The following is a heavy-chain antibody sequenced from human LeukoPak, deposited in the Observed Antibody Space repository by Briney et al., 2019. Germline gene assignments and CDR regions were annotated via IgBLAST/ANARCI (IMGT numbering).Heavy chain of an antibody. CDR2: TIPILGIA. J-gene: IGHJ6*02. D-gene: IGHD5-18*01. Sequence: SVKVSGKASGGTFSSYTISWVRQAPGQGLEWMGRTIPILGIANYAQKFQGGVTITADKSTSTAYMELSSLRSEDTAVYYCAASDTAMVIPHYYYYGMDVWGQGTTVTVSS. V-gene: IGHV1-69*02. CDR1: GGTFSSYT. CDR3: AASDTAMVIPHYYYYGMDV.